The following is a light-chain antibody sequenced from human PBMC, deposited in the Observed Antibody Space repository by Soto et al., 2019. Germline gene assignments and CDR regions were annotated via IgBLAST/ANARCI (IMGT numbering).Light chain of an antibody. CDR2: LGS. Sequence: DIVMTQSPFSLAVTPGESASISCRSSQSLLHRNGKNYLDWYLQKPGQSPQLLIYLGSSRASGVPDRVSGSGSGTDFILKIGRVEAEDVGIYYCMQGLQSTITFGQGTRLEIK. V-gene: IGKV2-28*01. CDR1: QSLLHRNGKNY. J-gene: IGKJ5*01. CDR3: MQGLQSTIT.